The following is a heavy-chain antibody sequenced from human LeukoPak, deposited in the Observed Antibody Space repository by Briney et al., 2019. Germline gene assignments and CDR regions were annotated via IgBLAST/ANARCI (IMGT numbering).Heavy chain of an antibody. CDR3: TRDERANSGWHFTS. J-gene: IGHJ5*02. D-gene: IGHD6-19*01. V-gene: IGHV3-21*06. Sequence: PGGSLRLSCSASEFIFSYYTINWVRQAPGTGLEWVSSISSTGAYIYYADSVKGRFTISRDNAKNSLYLQLNSLRAEDTAVYFCTRDERANSGWHFTSWGQGTLVTVSS. CDR2: ISSTGAYI. CDR1: EFIFSYYT.